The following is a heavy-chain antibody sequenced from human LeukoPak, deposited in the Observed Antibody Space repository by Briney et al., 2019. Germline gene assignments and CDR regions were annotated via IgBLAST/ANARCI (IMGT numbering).Heavy chain of an antibody. D-gene: IGHD2-2*01. CDR1: GGTFSSYA. CDR3: ARGGWDIVVVPAARGAFDI. Sequence: AASVKVSCKASGGTFSSYAISWVRQAPGQGLEWMGRIIPILGIANYAQKFQGRVTITADKSTSTAYMELSSLRSEDTAVYYCARGGWDIVVVPAARGAFDIWGQGTMVTVSS. J-gene: IGHJ3*02. CDR2: IIPILGIA. V-gene: IGHV1-69*04.